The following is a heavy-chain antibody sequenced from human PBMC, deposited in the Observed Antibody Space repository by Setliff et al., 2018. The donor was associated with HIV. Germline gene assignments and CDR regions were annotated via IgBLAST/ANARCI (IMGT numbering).Heavy chain of an antibody. CDR2: IYTSGST. CDR3: ARETYYYDNPQYYYYYMDV. CDR1: GGSISSGSYY. Sequence: SETLSLTCTVSGGSISSGSYYWSWIRQPAGKGLEWIGRIYTSGSTNYNPSLKSRVTISVDTSKNQFSLKLRSVTAADPAVYYCARETYYYDNPQYYYYYMDVWGKGTTVTVSS. V-gene: IGHV4-61*02. D-gene: IGHD3-22*01. J-gene: IGHJ6*03.